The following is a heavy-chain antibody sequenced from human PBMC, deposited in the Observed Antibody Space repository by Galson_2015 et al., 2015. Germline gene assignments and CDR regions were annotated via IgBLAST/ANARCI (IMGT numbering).Heavy chain of an antibody. J-gene: IGHJ5*01. V-gene: IGHV3-23*01. CDR2: ISGSGDST. D-gene: IGHD6-19*01. Sequence: SLRLSCAASGITFSSYAMNWVRQAPGKGLEWVSVISGSGDSTFYGDSVKGRFTISRDNSKNTLFLRMNSLRAEDTAVYHCAKNRAGGYSRGGSNSGGQGTRSPSPQ. CDR3: AKNRAGGYSRGGSNS. CDR1: GITFSSYA.